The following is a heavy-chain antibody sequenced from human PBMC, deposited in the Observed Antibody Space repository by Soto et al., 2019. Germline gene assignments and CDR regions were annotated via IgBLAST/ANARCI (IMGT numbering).Heavy chain of an antibody. CDR3: ARGDTMVREGLFDP. D-gene: IGHD3-10*01. CDR2: INHSGST. V-gene: IGHV4-34*01. Sequence: SETLSLTCAVYGGSFSGYYWSWIRQPPGKGLEWIGEINHSGSTNYNPSLKSRVTISVDTSKNQFSLKLSSVTAADTAVYYCARGDTMVREGLFDPWGQGTLVIVSS. J-gene: IGHJ5*02. CDR1: GGSFSGYY.